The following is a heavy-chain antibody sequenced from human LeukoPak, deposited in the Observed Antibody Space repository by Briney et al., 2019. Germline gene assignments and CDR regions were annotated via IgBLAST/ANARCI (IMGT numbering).Heavy chain of an antibody. CDR1: GFSFSTYG. D-gene: IGHD2-2*01. CDR3: AKAGYCSGTSCSPDYFYYYIDV. V-gene: IGHV3-33*06. CDR2: IWYDGTNS. J-gene: IGHJ6*03. Sequence: GGSLRLSCAASGFSFSTYGMHWVRQAPGKGLEWVALIWYDGTNSYYADSVKGRFTISRDNSKNTLYLQVNSLRAEDSAVYYCAKAGYCSGTSCSPDYFYYYIDVWGKGTTVTVSS.